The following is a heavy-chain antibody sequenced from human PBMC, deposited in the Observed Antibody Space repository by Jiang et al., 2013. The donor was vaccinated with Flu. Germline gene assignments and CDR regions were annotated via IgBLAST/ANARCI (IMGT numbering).Heavy chain of an antibody. CDR3: ARDVGDVNSPRNDAFDF. D-gene: IGHD3-10*01. J-gene: IGHJ3*01. V-gene: IGHV3-33*08. CDR2: LWYDGNHK. Sequence: VQLLESGGGVVQPGRSLRLSCVVSGFTFRSCGMHWVRQAPGKGLEWVAVLWYDGNHKYYADSVEGRFTISRDDSKNTLFLQMNSLRADDTGVYYCARDVGDVNSPRNDAFDFWGQGTMVTVSS. CDR1: GFTFRSCG.